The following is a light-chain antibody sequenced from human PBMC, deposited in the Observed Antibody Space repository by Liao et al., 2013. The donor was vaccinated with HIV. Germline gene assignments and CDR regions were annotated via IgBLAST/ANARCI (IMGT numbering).Light chain of an antibody. Sequence: SYGLTQPPSVSVSTGQTASITCYGDNLSNILSNKYLHWYQQRPGQSPVLVIYQDSKRPSGIPGRFSASNSGNTATLTISRVEXGDEADYYCQVWDTSSAHQVFGGGTKLTVL. CDR1: NLSNILSNKY. J-gene: IGLJ3*02. CDR2: QDS. V-gene: IGLV3-1*01. CDR3: QVWDTSSAHQV.